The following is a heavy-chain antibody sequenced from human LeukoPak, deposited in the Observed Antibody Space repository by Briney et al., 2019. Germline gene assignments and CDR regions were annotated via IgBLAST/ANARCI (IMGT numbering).Heavy chain of an antibody. CDR1: GFTFSSYA. V-gene: IGHV3-30-3*01. J-gene: IGHJ4*02. D-gene: IGHD3-22*01. CDR3: ARDFNYYDSSGVEY. Sequence: GGSLRLSCAASGFTFSSYAMHWVRQAPGKGLEWVAVISYDGSNKYYADSVKGRFTISRDNSKNTLYLQMNSLRAGDTAVYYCARDFNYYDSSGVEYWGQGTLVTVSS. CDR2: ISYDGSNK.